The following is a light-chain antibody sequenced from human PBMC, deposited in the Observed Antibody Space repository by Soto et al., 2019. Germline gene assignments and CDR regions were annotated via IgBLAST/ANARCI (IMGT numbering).Light chain of an antibody. V-gene: IGKV1-9*01. CDR1: QGISSY. CDR3: QESKSYSWT. J-gene: IGKJ1*01. Sequence: IQLTQSPSSRSTSFRDRVTITCRASQGISSYLAWYQQKPGKAPKLLIYAASTLQSGVPSRFSGSGSGTDCTLTISSLQNEDFATYYCQESKSYSWTFGQGTKVDIK. CDR2: AAS.